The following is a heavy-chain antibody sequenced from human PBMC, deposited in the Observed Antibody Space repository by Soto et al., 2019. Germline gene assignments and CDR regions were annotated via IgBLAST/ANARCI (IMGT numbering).Heavy chain of an antibody. CDR1: GGSVSSSFFY. J-gene: IGHJ4*02. D-gene: IGHD6-13*01. CDR2: IYYTGTT. CDR3: ARLTPSSGWSIFVS. Sequence: PSETLSLTCTVFGGSVSSSFFYWSSVRQPPGQRLEWIGYIYYTGTTNYNPSLASRVAMSVDTSKKQFTLNLRSLTAADTARYYCARLTPSSGWSIFVSWCQGMLVTVSS. V-gene: IGHV4-61*01.